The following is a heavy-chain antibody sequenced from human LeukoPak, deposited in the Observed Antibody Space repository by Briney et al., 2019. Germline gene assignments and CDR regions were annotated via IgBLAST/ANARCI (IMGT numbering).Heavy chain of an antibody. CDR3: AKGVGYCSGGSCQQFDY. Sequence: GGSLRLSCAASGFTFSGYGMSWVRQAPGKGLKWVSAISGSGGSTYYADSVKGRITISRDNSKNTLYLQMNSLRAEDTAVYYCAKGVGYCSGGSCQQFDYWGQGTLVTVSP. J-gene: IGHJ4*02. D-gene: IGHD2-15*01. CDR1: GFTFSGYG. V-gene: IGHV3-23*01. CDR2: ISGSGGST.